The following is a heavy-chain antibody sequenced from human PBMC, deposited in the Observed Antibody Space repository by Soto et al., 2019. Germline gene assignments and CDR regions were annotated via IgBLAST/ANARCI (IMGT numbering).Heavy chain of an antibody. CDR3: AREGKYYYDSSGYYFDAFDI. Sequence: PSETLSLTCAVYGGSFSGYYWSWIRQPPGKGLEWIGEINHSGSTNYNPSLKSRVTISVDTSKNQFSLKLSSVTAADTAVYYCAREGKYYYDSSGYYFDAFDIWGQGTMVTVSS. D-gene: IGHD3-22*01. V-gene: IGHV4-34*01. CDR2: INHSGST. J-gene: IGHJ3*02. CDR1: GGSFSGYY.